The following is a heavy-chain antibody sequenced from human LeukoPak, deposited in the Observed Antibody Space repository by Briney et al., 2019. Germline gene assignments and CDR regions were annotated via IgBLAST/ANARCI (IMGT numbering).Heavy chain of an antibody. CDR1: GYTFTSYA. CDR2: INTNTGNP. V-gene: IGHV7-4-1*02. CDR3: AREKRLGSQDAFDI. J-gene: IGHJ3*02. Sequence: ASVKVSCKASGYTFTSYAMNWVRQAPGQGLEWMGWINTNTGNPTYAQGFTGRFVFSLDTSVSTAYLQISSLKAEDTAVYYCAREKRLGSQDAFDIWGQGTMVTVSS. D-gene: IGHD2-15*01.